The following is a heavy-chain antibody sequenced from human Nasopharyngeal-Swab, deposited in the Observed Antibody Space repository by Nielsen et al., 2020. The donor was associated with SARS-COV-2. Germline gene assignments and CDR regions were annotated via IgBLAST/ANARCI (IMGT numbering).Heavy chain of an antibody. Sequence: GGSLRLSCAASGFTVSNNYMSWVRQAPGKGLEWVSVIYSGGSTCYADSVKGRFTISRHNSKNTLYLQMNSLRAEDTAVYYCARQGPHYYYYGMDVWGQGTTVTVSS. V-gene: IGHV3-53*04. CDR1: GFTVSNNY. CDR3: ARQGPHYYYYGMDV. J-gene: IGHJ6*02. CDR2: IYSGGST.